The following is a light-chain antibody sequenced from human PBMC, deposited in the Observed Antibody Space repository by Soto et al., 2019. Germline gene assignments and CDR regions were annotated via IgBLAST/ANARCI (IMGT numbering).Light chain of an antibody. Sequence: VLTQPPSASGTPGQRVTISCSGGSSNIGSDTVNWYQHLPGTAPKLLIYTNNQRPSGVPDRFSGSKSGTSASPTISGLQSEDEAEYYCASWDDSLNGYVFGTGTKVTVL. J-gene: IGLJ1*01. CDR1: SSNIGSDT. V-gene: IGLV1-44*01. CDR3: ASWDDSLNGYV. CDR2: TNN.